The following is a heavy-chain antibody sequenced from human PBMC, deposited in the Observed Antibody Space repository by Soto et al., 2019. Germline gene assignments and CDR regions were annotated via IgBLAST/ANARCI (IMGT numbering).Heavy chain of an antibody. CDR2: ISDDGRDK. D-gene: IGHD3-16*01. CDR3: AKAVVDYSGSRCYSADFDH. CDR1: GFGFSFYG. Sequence: QVRLVESGGDVVQPGRSLRLSCVASGFGFSFYGMHWVRQAPGKGLEWVAVISDDGRDKYYGDSVKGRFTISRDNSKNALDLQMTNLRQEDTDVYYCAKAVVDYSGSRCYSADFDHLGLGTQVTGSS. V-gene: IGHV3-30*18. J-gene: IGHJ4*02.